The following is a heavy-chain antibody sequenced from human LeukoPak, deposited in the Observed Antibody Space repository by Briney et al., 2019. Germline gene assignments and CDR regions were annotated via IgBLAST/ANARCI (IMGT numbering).Heavy chain of an antibody. CDR3: ARAASSSPYYYYGMDV. J-gene: IGHJ6*02. V-gene: IGHV1-69*04. Sequence: SVKVSCKASGCTFSSYAISWVRQAPGQGLEWMGRIIPILGIANYAQKFQGRVTITADKSTSTAYMELSSLRSEDTAVYYCARAASSSPYYYYGMDVWGQGTTVTVSS. CDR2: IIPILGIA. D-gene: IGHD6-6*01. CDR1: GCTFSSYA.